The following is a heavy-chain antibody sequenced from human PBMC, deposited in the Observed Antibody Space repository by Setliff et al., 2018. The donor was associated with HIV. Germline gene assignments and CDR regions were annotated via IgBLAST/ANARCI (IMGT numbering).Heavy chain of an antibody. CDR1: GYTFTNYG. V-gene: IGHV1-18*01. Sequence: ASVKVSCKASGYTFTNYGITWVRQAPGQGLEWMGWISAYNGIINYAQNLQGRVTMTTDTSTRTAYRELRSLRSDDTAVYYCARTSTIVRGVIMDYYYYMDVWGKGSTVTVSS. D-gene: IGHD3-10*01. CDR2: ISAYNGII. CDR3: ARTSTIVRGVIMDYYYYMDV. J-gene: IGHJ6*03.